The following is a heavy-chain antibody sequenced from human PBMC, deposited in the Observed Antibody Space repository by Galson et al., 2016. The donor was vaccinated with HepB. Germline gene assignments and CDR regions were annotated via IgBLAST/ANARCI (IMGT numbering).Heavy chain of an antibody. J-gene: IGHJ4*02. CDR2: VNPDASVT. Sequence: SLRLSCADSGFTLRNYWVHWVRHAQGKGLVWVARVNPDASVTNYADSVKGRFTVSRDNPKNTLYLQMNSLRAEDTAVYYCAKVPGGVVAYVDYWGQGTLVTVSS. CDR1: GFTLRNYW. CDR3: AKVPGGVVAYVDY. D-gene: IGHD3-22*01. V-gene: IGHV3-74*01.